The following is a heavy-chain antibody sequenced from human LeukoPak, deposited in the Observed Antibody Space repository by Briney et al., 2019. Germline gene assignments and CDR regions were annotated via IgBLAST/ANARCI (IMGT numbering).Heavy chain of an antibody. Sequence: GGSLRLSCAASGFTFSSYWMSWVRQAPGKGLEWVANIKQDGSEKYYVDSVKGRFTISRDNAKNSLYLQMNSLRAEDTAVYYCARDRDYDILTGEYYFDYWGQGTLVTVSS. CDR2: IKQDGSEK. V-gene: IGHV3-7*01. CDR3: ARDRDYDILTGEYYFDY. J-gene: IGHJ4*02. CDR1: GFTFSSYW. D-gene: IGHD3-9*01.